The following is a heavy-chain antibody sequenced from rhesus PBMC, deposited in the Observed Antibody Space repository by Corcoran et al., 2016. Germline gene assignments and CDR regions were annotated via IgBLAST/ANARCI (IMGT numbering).Heavy chain of an antibody. CDR2: IYGCSGGT. CDR3: ARYYSGSYYYYFDY. V-gene: IGHV4-147*01. CDR1: GGSISSNY. D-gene: IGHD3-16*01. Sequence: QVQLQESGPGLVKPSETLSLTCAVSGGSISSNYWSWIRQSPGKGLEWIGYIYGCSGGTSYNPSLKSRVTMSTDTSKNQFSLKLSAVTAADTAVYYCARYYSGSYYYYFDYWGQGVLVTVSS. J-gene: IGHJ4*01.